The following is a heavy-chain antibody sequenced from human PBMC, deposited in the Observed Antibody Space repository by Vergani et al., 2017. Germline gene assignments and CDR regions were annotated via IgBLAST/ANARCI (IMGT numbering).Heavy chain of an antibody. J-gene: IGHJ4*02. V-gene: IGHV1-2*02. CDR2: INPNSGGT. CDR3: ARPHGDILPPDPRRLDY. CDR1: GYTFTGYY. Sequence: QVQLVQSGAEVRKPGASVKVSCKASGYTFTGYYIHWVRQAPGQGLEWIGWINPNSGGTNYAQKFQGRVTMTRDTSISTVYMDLSNLRSEDTAVYYCARPHGDILPPDPRRLDYWGQGTLVTVSS.